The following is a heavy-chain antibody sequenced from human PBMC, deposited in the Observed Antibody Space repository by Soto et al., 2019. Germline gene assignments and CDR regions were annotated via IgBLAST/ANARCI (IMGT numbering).Heavy chain of an antibody. CDR3: ARDRHYYDSSGYYYGGEPWFDP. V-gene: IGHV3-11*01. D-gene: IGHD3-22*01. CDR2: ISSSGSTI. Sequence: QVQLVESGGGLVKPGGSLRLSCAASGFTFSDYYMSWIRQAPGKGLEWVSYISSSGSTIYYADSVKGRFTISRDNAKNSLYLQMNSLRAEDTAVYYCARDRHYYDSSGYYYGGEPWFDPWGQGTLVTVSS. J-gene: IGHJ5*02. CDR1: GFTFSDYY.